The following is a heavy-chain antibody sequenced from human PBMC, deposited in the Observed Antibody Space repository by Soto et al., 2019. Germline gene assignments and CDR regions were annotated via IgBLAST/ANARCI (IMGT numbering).Heavy chain of an antibody. CDR2: ISSSSGYI. V-gene: IGHV3-21*01. CDR3: VKGEYYYDSSGYYPFDY. D-gene: IGHD3-22*01. Sequence: PAGSLRLSCAASGFTSSSYSMNWVRQAPGKGLEWVSSISSSSGYIYYADSVKGRFTISRDNAKNTQYLQMNSLRADDTAVYYCVKGEYYYDSSGYYPFDYWGQGTLVTVSS. J-gene: IGHJ4*02. CDR1: GFTSSSYS.